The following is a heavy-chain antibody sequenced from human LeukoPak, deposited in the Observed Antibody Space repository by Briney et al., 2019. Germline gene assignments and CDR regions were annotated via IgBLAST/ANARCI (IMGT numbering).Heavy chain of an antibody. D-gene: IGHD2-8*02. Sequence: PSETLSLTCAVYGGSFSGYYWSWIRQPPGKGPEWIGEINHSGSTNYNPSLKSRVTISVDTSKNQFSLKLSSVTAADTAVYYCARGFTDIYHYYYYMDVWGKGTTVTVSS. CDR3: ARGFTDIYHYYYYMDV. CDR2: INHSGST. J-gene: IGHJ6*03. V-gene: IGHV4-34*01. CDR1: GGSFSGYY.